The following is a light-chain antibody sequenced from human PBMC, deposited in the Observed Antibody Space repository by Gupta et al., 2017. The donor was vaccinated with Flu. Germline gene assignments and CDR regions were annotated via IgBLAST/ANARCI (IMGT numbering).Light chain of an antibody. J-gene: IGLJ2*01. CDR2: GQN. Sequence: SSEVTQDPAVSVALGQTVKLTCQGDSLRSYYTSWYQQKPGEAPVLIAYGQNLRPSGAPDRFSASRSEDIASLTITGAQAEDEADYYCNSRDSSGRLVFGGGTKLTVL. V-gene: IGLV3-19*01. CDR1: SLRSYY. CDR3: NSRDSSGRLV.